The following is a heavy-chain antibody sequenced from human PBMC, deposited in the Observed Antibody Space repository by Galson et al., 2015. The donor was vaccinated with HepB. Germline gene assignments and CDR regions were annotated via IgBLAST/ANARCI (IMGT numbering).Heavy chain of an antibody. CDR2: FDPEDGET. J-gene: IGHJ1*01. V-gene: IGHV1-24*01. CDR3: ATVLDYYDSNGRYFQH. CDR1: GYTLTELS. D-gene: IGHD3-22*01. Sequence: SVKVSCKVSGYTLTELSMHWVRQAPGKGLEWMGGFDPEDGETIYAQKFQGRVTMTEDTSTDTAYMELSSLRSEDTAVYYCATVLDYYDSNGRYFQHWGQGTLVTVSS.